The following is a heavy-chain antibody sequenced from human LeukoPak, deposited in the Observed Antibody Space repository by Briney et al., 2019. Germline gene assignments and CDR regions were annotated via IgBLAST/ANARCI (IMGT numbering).Heavy chain of an antibody. J-gene: IGHJ6*04. V-gene: IGHV1-46*01. CDR1: GYTFTSYY. CDR3: ARELPGIGEPEIRGVYYGMDV. CDR2: INPSGVST. D-gene: IGHD3-10*01. Sequence: GASVKVSCKASGYTFTSYYMHWVRQAPGQGLEWMGIINPSGVSTSYAQKFQGRVTMTRDTSTSTVYMELSSLRSEDTAVYYCARELPGIGEPEIRGVYYGMDVWGKGTTVTVSS.